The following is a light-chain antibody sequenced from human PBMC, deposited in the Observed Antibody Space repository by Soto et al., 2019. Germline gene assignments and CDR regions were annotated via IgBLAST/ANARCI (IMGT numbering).Light chain of an antibody. J-gene: IGLJ1*01. V-gene: IGLV2-14*01. CDR3: SSYTSSITLLYV. Sequence: QSVLTQPASVSGSPGQSITISCTGTSSYVGGYKYVSWYQQHLGKAPKLLMYDVSNRPSVVSNRFSGSKSGDTASLTISGLQAEDEADYYCSSYTSSITLLYVFGTGTKLTVL. CDR2: DVS. CDR1: SSYVGGYKY.